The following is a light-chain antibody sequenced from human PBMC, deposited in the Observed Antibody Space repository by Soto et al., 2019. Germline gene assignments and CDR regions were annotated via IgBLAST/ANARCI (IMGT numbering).Light chain of an antibody. J-gene: IGKJ5*01. CDR2: HAS. CDR1: QSVSNY. V-gene: IGKV3-11*01. CDR3: QQRYSWPPIT. Sequence: EIVLTQSPATLSLSPGERAPLSCRASQSVSNYVAWYQHKPGQAPRLLIYHASNSATGIPARFSGSGSETDFTLTISGLEPEDFAVYYCQQRYSWPPITFGQGTRLEIK.